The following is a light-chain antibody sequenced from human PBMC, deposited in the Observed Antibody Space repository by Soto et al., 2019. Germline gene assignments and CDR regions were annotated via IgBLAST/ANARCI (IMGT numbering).Light chain of an antibody. V-gene: IGKV3-20*01. CDR1: QSVSSGY. CDR2: ETS. J-gene: IGKJ3*01. Sequence: EIVLTQSPGTLSLSPGERATLSCRASQSVSSGYLAWFQQKPGQPPRVLIYETSSRATGIPATFSGSGSGTDFTLTIISLEPEDFAVYYCQQYGSSPPVTFGPGTKVDIK. CDR3: QQYGSSPPVT.